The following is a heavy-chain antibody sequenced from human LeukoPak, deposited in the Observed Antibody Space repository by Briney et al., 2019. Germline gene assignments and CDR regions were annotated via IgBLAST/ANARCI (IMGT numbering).Heavy chain of an antibody. Sequence: GGSLRLSCAASGFTFSNYAMSWVRQAPGKGLEWVSAISGSGGSTYYADSVKGRFTISRDNSKNMLYLQMSSLRTEDTAVYYCVRDTYYYASGNFEGYLDYWGQGTLVTVSS. D-gene: IGHD3-10*01. CDR3: VRDTYYYASGNFEGYLDY. CDR2: ISGSGGST. CDR1: GFTFSNYA. J-gene: IGHJ4*02. V-gene: IGHV3-23*01.